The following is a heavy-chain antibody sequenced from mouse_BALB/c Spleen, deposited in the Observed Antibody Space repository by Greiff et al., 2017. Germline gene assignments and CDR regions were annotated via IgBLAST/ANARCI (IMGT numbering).Heavy chain of an antibody. Sequence: LQQPGSELVRPGASVKLSCKASGYTFTSYWMHWVKQRHGQGLEWIGNIYPGSGSTNYDEKFKSKGTLTVDTSSSTAYLHLSSLTSEDSAVYYCTRDYGSSYWYFDVWGAGTTVTVSS. J-gene: IGHJ1*01. CDR2: IYPGSGST. CDR1: GYTFTSYW. CDR3: TRDYGSSYWYFDV. V-gene: IGHV1S22*01. D-gene: IGHD1-1*01.